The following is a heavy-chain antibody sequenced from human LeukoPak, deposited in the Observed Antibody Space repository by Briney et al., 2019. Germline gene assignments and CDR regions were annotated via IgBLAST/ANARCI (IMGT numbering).Heavy chain of an antibody. CDR1: GFTFSSYG. CDR2: IRYGGSNK. CDR3: AKDGDYYNVIGNYFDY. D-gene: IGHD3-10*01. V-gene: IGHV3-30*02. J-gene: IGHJ4*02. Sequence: GGSLRLSCAASGFTFSSYGMHWVRQAPGKGLEWVAFIRYGGSNKYYADSVKGRFTISRDNSKNTLYLQMNSLRAEGTAVYYCAKDGDYYNVIGNYFDYWGQGTLVTVSS.